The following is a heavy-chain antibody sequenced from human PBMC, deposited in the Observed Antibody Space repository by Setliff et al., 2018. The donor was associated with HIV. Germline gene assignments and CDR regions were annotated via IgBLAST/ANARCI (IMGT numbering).Heavy chain of an antibody. J-gene: IGHJ4*02. Sequence: GSLRLSCAASGFTFSNSWMTWVRQAPGKGLEWVGRIKTQTQRGTTDYAAPAKGRFIISRDDSKNTLYLQMNSLRSEDTAVYYCVTGVGTSSVDYWGQGTMVTVSS. CDR1: GFTFSNSW. D-gene: IGHD3-22*01. CDR2: IKTQTQRGTT. V-gene: IGHV3-15*01. CDR3: VTGVGTSSVDY.